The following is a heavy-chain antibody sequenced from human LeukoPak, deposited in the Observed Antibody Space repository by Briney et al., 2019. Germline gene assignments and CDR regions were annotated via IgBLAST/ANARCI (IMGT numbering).Heavy chain of an antibody. CDR2: ISGSGGTA. CDR1: GFTFSIYA. Sequence: PGGSLRLSCAASGFTFSIYAMSWVRQAPGKGLEWVSAISGSGGTAYYADSVKGRFTISRDNSKNTLYLQMNSLRAEDTAVYYYAKKGYYDGSGYYMYYFDHWGQGTLVTVSS. J-gene: IGHJ4*02. CDR3: AKKGYYDGSGYYMYYFDH. V-gene: IGHV3-23*01. D-gene: IGHD3-22*01.